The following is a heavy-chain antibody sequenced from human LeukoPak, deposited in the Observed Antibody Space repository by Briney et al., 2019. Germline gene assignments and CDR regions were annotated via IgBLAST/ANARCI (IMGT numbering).Heavy chain of an antibody. CDR3: ARFRAPLRYSSGWDNWFDP. V-gene: IGHV1-2*02. J-gene: IGHJ5*02. CDR1: GYTFTGYY. D-gene: IGHD6-19*01. Sequence: ASVKVSCKASGYTFTGYYMHWVRQAPGQGLEWMGWINPNSGGTNYAQKFQGRVTMTRDTSISTAYMELSRLRSDDTAVYYCARFRAPLRYSSGWDNWFDPWGQGTLVTVSS. CDR2: INPNSGGT.